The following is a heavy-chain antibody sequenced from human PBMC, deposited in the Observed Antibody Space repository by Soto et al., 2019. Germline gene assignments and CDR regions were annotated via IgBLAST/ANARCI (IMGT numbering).Heavy chain of an antibody. CDR1: GFTFSSYG. CDR3: VKDGSSGWPYFYDMDV. CDR2: ISYDGRNK. D-gene: IGHD6-19*01. V-gene: IGHV3-30*18. J-gene: IGHJ6*02. Sequence: RRLSCAASGFTFSSYGMHWVRQAPGKGLEWVAVISYDGRNKYYADAVKGRFTISRDNSKNTLYLQMSSLRAEDTAVYYCVKDGSSGWPYFYDMDVWGQGTTVTVYS.